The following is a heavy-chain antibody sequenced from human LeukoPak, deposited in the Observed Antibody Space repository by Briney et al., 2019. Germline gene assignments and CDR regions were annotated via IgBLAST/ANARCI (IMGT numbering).Heavy chain of an antibody. Sequence: PSQTLSLTCAVSGGSISSGGYSWSWIRQPPGKGLEWTGYIYHSGSTYYNPSLKSRVTISVDRSKNQFSLKLSSVTAADTAVYYCARGVGEPLIDYWGQGTLVTVSS. V-gene: IGHV4-30-2*01. CDR1: GGSISSGGYS. CDR3: ARGVGEPLIDY. CDR2: IYHSGST. D-gene: IGHD3-10*01. J-gene: IGHJ4*02.